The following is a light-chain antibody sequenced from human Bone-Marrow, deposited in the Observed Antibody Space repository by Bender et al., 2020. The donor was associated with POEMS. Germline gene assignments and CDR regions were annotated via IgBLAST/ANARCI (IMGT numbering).Light chain of an antibody. V-gene: IGLV3-25*02. J-gene: IGLJ3*02. CDR3: SSFAGTYIWV. Sequence: SYELTQPPSVSVSPGQTARITCSGDALPKKYAYWYQQKPGQAPVLVIYKDSERPSGIPDRFSGSKSGNTASLSISGLQADDEADYYCSSFAGTYIWVFGAGTKLTVL. CDR2: KDS. CDR1: ALPKKY.